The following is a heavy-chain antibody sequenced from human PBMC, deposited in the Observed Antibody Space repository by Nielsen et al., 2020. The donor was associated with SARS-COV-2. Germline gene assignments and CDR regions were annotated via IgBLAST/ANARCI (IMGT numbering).Heavy chain of an antibody. Sequence: GGSLRLSCVASGFTFSDAYMAWVRQAPGKGLEWVGRTKSKTDGGATDYGAPVKGRFTISRDDSEMTLYLQMDSLEIEDTGVYYCSTGGVAAVGTYYYYYGMDVWGQGTTVAVSS. V-gene: IGHV3-15*01. D-gene: IGHD6-13*01. CDR3: STGGVAAVGTYYYYYGMDV. J-gene: IGHJ6*02. CDR2: TKSKTDGGAT. CDR1: GFTFSDAY.